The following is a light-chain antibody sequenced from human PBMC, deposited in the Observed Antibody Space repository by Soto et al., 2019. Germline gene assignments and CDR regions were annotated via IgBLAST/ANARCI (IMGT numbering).Light chain of an antibody. CDR3: LQDYNYPRT. CDR1: QDIRRN. J-gene: IGKJ1*01. V-gene: IGKV1-6*01. Sequence: AMQMTQSPSSLSASVGDRVTITCRASQDIRRNVGWYQQKPGKAPKLLIYAASSLQSGVPSRFSGSGSGSDFTLAISSLQPEDFATYYCLQDYNYPRTFGQGTKVDIK. CDR2: AAS.